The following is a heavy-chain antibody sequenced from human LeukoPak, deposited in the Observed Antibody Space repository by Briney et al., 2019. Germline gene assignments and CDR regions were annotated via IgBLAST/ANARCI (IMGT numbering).Heavy chain of an antibody. Sequence: GGSLRLSCAASGFTFTNAWMNWVRQAPGKGLEWVGRIKSKADGETIDYAAPVIGRFTMSRDDSKSMMYLQMNSLKTEDTAVYYCITPLPYSAQGGQGTLVTVSS. V-gene: IGHV3-15*07. J-gene: IGHJ4*02. D-gene: IGHD2-21*01. CDR1: GFTFTNAW. CDR3: ITPLPYSAQ. CDR2: IKSKADGETI.